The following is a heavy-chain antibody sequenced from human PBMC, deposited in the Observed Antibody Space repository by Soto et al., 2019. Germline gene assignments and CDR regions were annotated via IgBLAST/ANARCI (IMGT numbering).Heavy chain of an antibody. CDR3: AKDRYYYDSSGYFDY. CDR1: GFTFSSYG. CDR2: ISYDGSNK. D-gene: IGHD3-22*01. Sequence: QLGGSLRLSCAASGFTFSSYGMHWVRQAPGKGLEWVAVISYDGSNKYYADSVKGRFTISRDNSKNTLYLQMNSLRAEDTAVYYCAKDRYYYDSSGYFDYWGQGTLVTVSS. J-gene: IGHJ4*02. V-gene: IGHV3-30*18.